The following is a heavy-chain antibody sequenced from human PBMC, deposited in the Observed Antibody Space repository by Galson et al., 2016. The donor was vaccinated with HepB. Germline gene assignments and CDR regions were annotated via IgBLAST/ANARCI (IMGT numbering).Heavy chain of an antibody. J-gene: IGHJ6*02. Sequence: SLRLSCAASGFTFTTYAFTWVRQAPGKGLEWVSSITSRGGATYYAASVKGRFTVSRANSKTTLYLQMDSLRLEDTAIYYCAKGVSVGYFDGRGFLGYYGLDVWGQGTTVTVSS. CDR3: AKGVSVGYFDGRGFLGYYGLDV. V-gene: IGHV3-23*01. D-gene: IGHD3-9*01. CDR1: GFTFTTYA. CDR2: ITSRGGAT.